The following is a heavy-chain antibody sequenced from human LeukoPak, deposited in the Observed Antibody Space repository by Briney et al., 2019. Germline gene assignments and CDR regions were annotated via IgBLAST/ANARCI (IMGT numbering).Heavy chain of an antibody. CDR3: ARDKYSGSYLFTRKEVYYFDY. CDR2: IYYSGST. D-gene: IGHD1-26*01. Sequence: EPSETLSLTCTVSGGSISSSSYYWGWIRQPPGKGLEWIGSIYYSGSTYYNPSLKSRVTISVDTSKNQFSLKLSSVTAADTAVYYCARDKYSGSYLFTRKEVYYFDYWGQGTLVTVSS. V-gene: IGHV4-39*02. J-gene: IGHJ4*02. CDR1: GGSISSSSYY.